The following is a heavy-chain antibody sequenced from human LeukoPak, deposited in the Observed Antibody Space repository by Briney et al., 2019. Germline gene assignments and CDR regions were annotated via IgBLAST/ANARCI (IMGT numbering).Heavy chain of an antibody. Sequence: KASETLSLTCTVSGGSISSYYWSWIRQPPGKGLEWIGYIYCSGSTNYNPSLKSRVTISVDTSKNQFSLKLSSVTAADTAVYYCARHNYNRNAFDIWGQGTMVTVSS. CDR1: GGSISSYY. D-gene: IGHD3-10*01. CDR3: ARHNYNRNAFDI. J-gene: IGHJ3*02. CDR2: IYCSGST. V-gene: IGHV4-59*08.